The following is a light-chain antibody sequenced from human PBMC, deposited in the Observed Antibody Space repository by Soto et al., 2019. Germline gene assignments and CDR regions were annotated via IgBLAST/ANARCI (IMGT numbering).Light chain of an antibody. CDR3: QQYGSSPST. J-gene: IGKJ1*01. CDR2: GAS. V-gene: IGKV3-20*01. Sequence: EIVLTQSPGTLSLSPGERATLSCRASQSVSSSYLAWYQQKPGQAPRLLIYGASSRATGIPDRFSGSGSGKDFTLTISGLEPEDFAVYYCQQYGSSPSTFGKGTKV. CDR1: QSVSSSY.